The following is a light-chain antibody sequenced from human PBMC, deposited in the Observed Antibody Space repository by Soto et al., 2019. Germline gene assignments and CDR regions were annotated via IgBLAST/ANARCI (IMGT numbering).Light chain of an antibody. J-gene: IGLJ2*01. CDR2: SNN. CDR3: SSSAGSNKAI. V-gene: IGLV1-44*01. Sequence: QSVLTQPPSASGTPGQRVTISCSGSSSNIGSNIVNWYQQLPGTAPKLLIYSNNQRPSGVPDRFSGSKSGTSASLAISGLQSEDEAGYYCSSSAGSNKAIFGGGTKLTVL. CDR1: SSNIGSNI.